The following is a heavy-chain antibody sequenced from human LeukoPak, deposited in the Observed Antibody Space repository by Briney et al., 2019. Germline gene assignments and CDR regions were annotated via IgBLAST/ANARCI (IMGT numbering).Heavy chain of an antibody. J-gene: IGHJ3*02. CDR1: GGSISSYY. V-gene: IGHV4-59*01. Sequence: SETLSLTCTVSGGSISSYYWSWIRQPPGKGLEWIGYIYYSGSTNYNPSLKSRVTISVDTSKNQFSLKLSSVTAADTAVYYCASSTNMIVAPYLPGDAFDIWGQGTMVTVSS. D-gene: IGHD3-22*01. CDR3: ASSTNMIVAPYLPGDAFDI. CDR2: IYYSGST.